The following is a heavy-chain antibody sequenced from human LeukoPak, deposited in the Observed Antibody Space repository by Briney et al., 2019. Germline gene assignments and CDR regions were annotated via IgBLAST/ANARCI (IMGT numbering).Heavy chain of an antibody. Sequence: GGPLTLSCSASRFPFSSYAMHWVRQAPGKGLEYVSAISDSGGHTYYADSVKGRFTISRDNSKNTLYLQMSSLRAEDTAVYFCVRGYSFGPYGMDVWGEGTTVTVSS. D-gene: IGHD2-15*01. CDR1: RFPFSSYA. V-gene: IGHV3-64D*09. J-gene: IGHJ6*04. CDR2: ISDSGGHT. CDR3: VRGYSFGPYGMDV.